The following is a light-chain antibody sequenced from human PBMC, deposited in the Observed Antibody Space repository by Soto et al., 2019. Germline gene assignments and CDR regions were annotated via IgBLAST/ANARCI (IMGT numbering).Light chain of an antibody. CDR2: DVS. J-gene: IGLJ1*01. V-gene: IGLV2-11*01. CDR1: SSDVGGYNY. CDR3: CSYAGSSYV. Sequence: ALTQPRSVSGSPGQSVTISCTGTSSDVGGYNYVSWYQQHPGKAPKLMIYDVSKRPSGVPDRFSGSKSGNTASLTISGLQAEDEADYYCCSYAGSSYVFGTGTKLTVL.